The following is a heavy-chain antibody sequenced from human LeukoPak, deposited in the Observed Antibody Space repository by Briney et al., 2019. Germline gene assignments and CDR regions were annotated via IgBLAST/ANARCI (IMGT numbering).Heavy chain of an antibody. D-gene: IGHD3-22*01. J-gene: IGHJ5*02. CDR1: GGSFSGYY. CDR3: ARGRLFAGPNWSDP. CDR2: INHSGST. Sequence: SETLSLTCAVYGGSFSGYYWSWIRQPPGKGLEWIGEINHSGSTNYNPSLKSRVTISVDTSKNQFSLKLSSVTAADTAVYYCARGRLFAGPNWSDPWGQGTLVTVSS. V-gene: IGHV4-34*01.